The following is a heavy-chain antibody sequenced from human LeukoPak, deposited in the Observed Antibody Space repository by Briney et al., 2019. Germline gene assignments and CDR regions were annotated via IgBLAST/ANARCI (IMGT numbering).Heavy chain of an antibody. CDR1: GFTFSSYS. D-gene: IGHD2-15*01. CDR2: ISSSSSYI. J-gene: IGHJ3*02. V-gene: IGHV3-21*01. CDR3: ARGGVYCSGGSCYVSAFDI. Sequence: GGSLRLSCAASGFTFSSYSMNWVRQAPGKGLEWVSSISSSSSYIYYADSVKGRFTISRDNAKNTLYPQMNGLRAEDTAVYYCARGGVYCSGGSCYVSAFDIWGQGTMVTVSS.